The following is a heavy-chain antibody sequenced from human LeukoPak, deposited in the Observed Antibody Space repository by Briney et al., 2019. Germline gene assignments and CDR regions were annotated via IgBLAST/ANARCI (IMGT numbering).Heavy chain of an antibody. V-gene: IGHV4-34*01. J-gene: IGHJ1*01. CDR3: ARSSGWYSEYFQH. D-gene: IGHD6-19*01. CDR1: GGSFSGYY. CDR2: INHSGST. Sequence: SETLSLTCAVYGGSFSGYYWSWIRQPPGKGLEWIGEINHSGSTNYNPSLKSRVTISVDTSKNQFSLKLSSVTAADTAVYYCARSSGWYSEYFQHWGQGTLVTVSS.